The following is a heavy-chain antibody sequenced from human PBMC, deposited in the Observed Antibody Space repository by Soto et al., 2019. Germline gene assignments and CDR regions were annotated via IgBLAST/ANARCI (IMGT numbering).Heavy chain of an antibody. CDR3: ARGGIRYYYGSGSSEKNRYYYYYYGMDV. CDR1: GYSFTSYW. V-gene: IGHV5-51*01. Sequence: PGESLKISCQGSGYSFTSYWIGWVRQMPGKGLEWMGIIYPGDSDTRYSPSFQGQVTISADKSISTAYLQWSSLKASDTAMYYCARGGIRYYYGSGSSEKNRYYYYYYGMDVWGQGTTVTVSS. CDR2: IYPGDSDT. J-gene: IGHJ6*02. D-gene: IGHD3-10*01.